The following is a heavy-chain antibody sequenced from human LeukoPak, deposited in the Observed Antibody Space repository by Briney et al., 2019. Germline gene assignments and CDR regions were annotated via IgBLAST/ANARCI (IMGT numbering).Heavy chain of an antibody. CDR3: AKDLTATYYYDSSGYSGYFDY. Sequence: GGSLRLSCAASGFTFSSYAMSWVRQAPGKGLEWVSAISGSGGSTYYADSVKGRFTISRDNSKNTLYLQMNSLRAEDTAVYYCAKDLTATYYYDSSGYSGYFDYWGQGTLVTVSS. CDR2: ISGSGGST. CDR1: GFTFSSYA. D-gene: IGHD3-22*01. J-gene: IGHJ4*02. V-gene: IGHV3-23*01.